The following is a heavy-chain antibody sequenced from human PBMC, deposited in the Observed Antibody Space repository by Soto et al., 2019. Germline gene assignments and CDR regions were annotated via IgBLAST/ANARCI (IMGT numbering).Heavy chain of an antibody. CDR2: ISSSSSTI. V-gene: IGHV3-48*01. CDR3: ARERFGNFDFDY. CDR1: GFTFTTYS. J-gene: IGHJ4*02. D-gene: IGHD3-16*01. Sequence: EVQLVESGGGLVHPGGSLRLSCAASGFTFTTYSMNWVRQAPGKGLEWVSYISSSSSTIYYADSVKGRFTISRDNAQNSLYLQMNSLGAEDTADYYCARERFGNFDFDYSGQGALVTVSS.